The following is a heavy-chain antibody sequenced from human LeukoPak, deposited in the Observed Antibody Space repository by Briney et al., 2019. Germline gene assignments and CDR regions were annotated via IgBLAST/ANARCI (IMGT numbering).Heavy chain of an antibody. D-gene: IGHD2-15*01. Sequence: PGGSLRLSCAASGFAFSNYAMNWVRQAPGKGLEWVSTIKGRFTISRDNAKNSLYLQMDRLRVEDTAVYHCANWQGPDCIGGTCYSEFDSWGQGTLVTVSS. CDR2: I. J-gene: IGHJ4*02. V-gene: IGHV3-69-1*01. CDR1: GFAFSNYA. CDR3: ANWQGPDCIGGTCYSEFDS.